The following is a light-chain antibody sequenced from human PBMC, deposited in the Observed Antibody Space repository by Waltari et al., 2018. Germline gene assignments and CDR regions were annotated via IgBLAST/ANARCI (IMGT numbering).Light chain of an antibody. CDR1: QSLLHSNGNTY. Sequence: DIVMTQNPLSLPVTPGEPASISCRSSQSLLHSNGNTYLYWYLQKPGQPPRLLIYRVSNRFSGVPDRFSGSGSGTDFTLKISRVEAEDVGVYYCMQALQTPYSFGQGTKVEIK. CDR3: MQALQTPYS. J-gene: IGKJ2*03. V-gene: IGKV2-29*02. CDR2: RVS.